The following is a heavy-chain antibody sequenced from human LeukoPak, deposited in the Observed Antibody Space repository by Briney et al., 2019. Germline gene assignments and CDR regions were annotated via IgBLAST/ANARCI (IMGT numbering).Heavy chain of an antibody. V-gene: IGHV1-2*02. CDR3: ARVEITIFGAAYYMDV. Sequence: ASVKVSCKASGYTFTGYYMHWVRQAPGQGLEWMGWINPNSGGTNYAQKFQGRATMTRDTSISTAYMELSRLRSDDTAVYYCARVEITIFGAAYYMDVWGKGTTVTVSS. CDR2: INPNSGGT. J-gene: IGHJ6*03. D-gene: IGHD3-3*01. CDR1: GYTFTGYY.